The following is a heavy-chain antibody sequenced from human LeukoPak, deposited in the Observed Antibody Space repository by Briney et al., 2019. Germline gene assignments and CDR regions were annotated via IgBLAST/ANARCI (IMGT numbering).Heavy chain of an antibody. Sequence: SETLSLTCTVSGGSISSYYWSWLRQPPGRGLEWIGYIYYSGSTNYNPSLKSRVTISVDTSKNQFSLKLSSVTAADTAVYYCARVAVAFYLDVWGQGTTVTVSS. D-gene: IGHD6-19*01. CDR2: IYYSGST. J-gene: IGHJ6*02. CDR3: ARVAVAFYLDV. CDR1: GGSISSYY. V-gene: IGHV4-59*01.